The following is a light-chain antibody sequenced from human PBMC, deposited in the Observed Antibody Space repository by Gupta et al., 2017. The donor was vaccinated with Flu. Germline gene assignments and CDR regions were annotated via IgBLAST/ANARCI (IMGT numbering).Light chain of an antibody. CDR1: RSNIGAGYD. CDR3: QSYDSSLSGWV. Sequence: QSVLPPPPSVSGAPGQRVTISCTGSRSNIGAGYDVHWYQQLPGTAPKLLIYGNSNRPSGVPDRFSGSKSGTSASLAITGLQAEDEADYYCQSYDSSLSGWVFGGGTKLTVL. J-gene: IGLJ3*02. V-gene: IGLV1-40*01. CDR2: GNS.